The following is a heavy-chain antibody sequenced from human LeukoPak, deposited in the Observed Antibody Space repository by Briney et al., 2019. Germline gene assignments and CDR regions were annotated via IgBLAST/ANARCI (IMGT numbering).Heavy chain of an antibody. Sequence: PSETLSLTCTVSGGSISSYYWNWIRQSPGKGLEWIGYIYYSGSTTYNPSLKSRVTISVDTSKNQFSLKLSSVTAADTAVYYCARRSRDGYNVPVREALATAFDIWGQGTMVTVSS. CDR2: IYYSGST. CDR1: GGSISSYY. V-gene: IGHV4-59*08. D-gene: IGHD5-24*01. J-gene: IGHJ3*02. CDR3: ARRSRDGYNVPVREALATAFDI.